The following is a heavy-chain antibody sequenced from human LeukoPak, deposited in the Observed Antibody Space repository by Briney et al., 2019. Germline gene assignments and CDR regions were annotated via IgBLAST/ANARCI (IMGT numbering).Heavy chain of an antibody. V-gene: IGHV3-30-3*02. CDR2: ISYDGSNK. Sequence: GRSLRLSCAASGFTFSSYAMHWVRQAPGKGLEWVAVISYDGSNKYYADSVKGRFTISRDNAKNSLYLQMNSLRAEDTALYYCAKTLAPHYYDSNGYYYGGEYFDYWGQGTLVTVSS. CDR3: AKTLAPHYYDSNGYYYGGEYFDY. J-gene: IGHJ4*02. D-gene: IGHD3-22*01. CDR1: GFTFSSYA.